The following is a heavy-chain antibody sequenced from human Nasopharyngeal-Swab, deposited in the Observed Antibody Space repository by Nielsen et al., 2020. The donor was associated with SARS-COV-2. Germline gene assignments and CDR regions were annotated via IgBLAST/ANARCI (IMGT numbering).Heavy chain of an antibody. CDR1: GGSVNSGSYY. CDR3: ARERGRGGIWNYYYYYMDV. V-gene: IGHV4-61*01. CDR2: IYYIGYT. Sequence: SETLSLTCTVSGGSVNSGSYYWNWIRQPPGKGLEWIGYIYYIGYTNYNPSLKSRGTISVDTYKNQFSLKLSSVTAADTAVYYCARERGRGGIWNYYYYYMDVWGKGTTVTVSS. D-gene: IGHD3-10*01. J-gene: IGHJ6*03.